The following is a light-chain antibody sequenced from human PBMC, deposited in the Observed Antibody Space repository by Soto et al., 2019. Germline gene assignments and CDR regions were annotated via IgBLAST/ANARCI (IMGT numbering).Light chain of an antibody. J-gene: IGKJ1*01. Sequence: DIVMTQSPAPLSVSPGERATLSCRSSQSVSSNLAWYQQKPGQAPRLLIYGASTRATGIPARFSGSGSGTEFTLTISSLQSEEFAVYYCQQYNNWPPTWTLGQGTKVDIK. CDR2: GAS. CDR3: QQYNNWPPTWT. V-gene: IGKV3-15*01. CDR1: QSVSSN.